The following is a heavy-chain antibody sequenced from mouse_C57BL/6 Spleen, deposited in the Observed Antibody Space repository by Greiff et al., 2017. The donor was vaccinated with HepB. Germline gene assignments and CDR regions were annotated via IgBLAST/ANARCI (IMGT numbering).Heavy chain of an antibody. J-gene: IGHJ4*01. CDR2: IRSKSNNYAT. Sequence: EVQLVESGGGLVQPKGSLKLSCAASGFSFNTYAMNWVRQAPGKGLEWVARIRSKSNNYATYYANSVKDRFTISRDDSASMLYLQMYNLKTEDTAMYYCVGQMEPFTDYAMDYWGQGTSVTVSS. V-gene: IGHV10-1*01. D-gene: IGHD1-1*01. CDR1: GFSFNTYA. CDR3: VGQMEPFTDYAMDY.